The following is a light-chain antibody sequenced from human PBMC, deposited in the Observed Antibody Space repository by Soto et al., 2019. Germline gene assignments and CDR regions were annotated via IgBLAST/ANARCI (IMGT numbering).Light chain of an antibody. J-gene: IGKJ1*01. V-gene: IGKV1-5*01. CDR1: QSISSW. Sequence: DIQMAQSPSSVSASVGDRVTITCRASQSISSWLAWYQQKPGKAPKLLIYDASGLESGVPSRFSGSGSGTEFTLTISSLQPDDFATYYCQQYNSYSQTFGQGTKVDIK. CDR2: DAS. CDR3: QQYNSYSQT.